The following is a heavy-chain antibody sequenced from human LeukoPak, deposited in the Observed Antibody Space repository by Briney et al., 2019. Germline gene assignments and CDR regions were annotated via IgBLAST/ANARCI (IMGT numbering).Heavy chain of an antibody. CDR1: GFTFSSYA. J-gene: IGHJ6*02. Sequence: GGSLRLSCAASGFTFSSYAMHWVRQAPGKGLEWVAVISYDGSNKYYADSVKGRFTISRDNTKNTLYLQMNSLRAEDTAVYYCARDGIAVAGTLGYYYGMDVWGQGTTVTVSS. CDR3: ARDGIAVAGTLGYYYGMDV. CDR2: ISYDGSNK. D-gene: IGHD6-19*01. V-gene: IGHV3-30-3*01.